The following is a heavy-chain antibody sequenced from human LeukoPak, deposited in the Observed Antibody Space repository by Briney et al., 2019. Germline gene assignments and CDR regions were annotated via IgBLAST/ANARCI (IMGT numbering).Heavy chain of an antibody. D-gene: IGHD3-22*01. Sequence: PGGSLSLSCAASGFIFSSYWMSWVRQAPGKGLEWVANINQDGSEKYYVDSVKGRFTISRDNAKNSLYLQMNSLRAEDTAVYYCARDQYGSGYYYDYWGQGTLVTVSS. J-gene: IGHJ4*02. CDR2: INQDGSEK. V-gene: IGHV3-7*01. CDR1: GFIFSSYW. CDR3: ARDQYGSGYYYDY.